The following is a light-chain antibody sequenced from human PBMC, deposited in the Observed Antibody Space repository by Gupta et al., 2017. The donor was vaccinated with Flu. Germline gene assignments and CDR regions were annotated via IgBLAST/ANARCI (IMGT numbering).Light chain of an antibody. CDR2: GAS. V-gene: IGKV3-20*01. CDR1: QSVGSSY. CDR3: KQYGRSPLT. Sequence: GTPAVSPGERARLTCRASQSVGSSYLAWYQQKPGQAPRLLIYGASSRATGIPDRFSGSGSGTDFTLKISRVEAEDVGVYYCKQYGRSPLTFGGGTKVEI. J-gene: IGKJ4*01.